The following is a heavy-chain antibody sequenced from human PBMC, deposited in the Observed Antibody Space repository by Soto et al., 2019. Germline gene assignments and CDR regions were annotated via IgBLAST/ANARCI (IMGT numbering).Heavy chain of an antibody. CDR3: AHRATMTIFGLIIDNGIGFDP. D-gene: IGHD3-3*01. V-gene: IGHV2-5*02. Sequence: QINLIESGPTLVKPTQTLTLTCTFSGFSLSTSGAAVGWVRQPPGRALEGLALIYWDGDKRYNASLGNRLTITKDTYMNQVVLTLTNVDRADTATYYCAHRATMTIFGLIIDNGIGFDPWGQGTRVIVSS. CDR1: GFSLSTSGAA. J-gene: IGHJ5*02. CDR2: IYWDGDK.